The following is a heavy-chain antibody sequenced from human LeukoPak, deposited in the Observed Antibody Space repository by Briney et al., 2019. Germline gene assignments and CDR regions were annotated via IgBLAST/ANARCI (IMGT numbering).Heavy chain of an antibody. CDR2: ISGSGDST. V-gene: IGHV3-23*01. J-gene: IGHJ6*02. D-gene: IGHD3-10*01. CDR1: GFTFSSYA. Sequence: PGGSLRLSCAASGFTFSSYAMSWVRQAPGKGLEWVSAISGSGDSTYYADSVKGRFTISRDNSKNTLYLQMNSLRAEDTAVYYCAKGSPSWGSGSPYGMDVWGQGTTVTVSS. CDR3: AKGSPSWGSGSPYGMDV.